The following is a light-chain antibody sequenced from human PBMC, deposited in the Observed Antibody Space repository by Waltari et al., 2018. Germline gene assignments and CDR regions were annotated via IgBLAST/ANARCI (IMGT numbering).Light chain of an antibody. CDR1: SPNIGSNY. Sequence: QSVLTPPPSASGTPGQRVTISCSGSSPNIGSNYVYWYQPLPGTAPNLLICRNHERPSGVPDRVSGSKSGTSASLAISGLRSEDEADYYCASWDDSLRGVFGTGTKVTVL. CDR3: ASWDDSLRGV. V-gene: IGLV1-47*01. CDR2: RNH. J-gene: IGLJ1*01.